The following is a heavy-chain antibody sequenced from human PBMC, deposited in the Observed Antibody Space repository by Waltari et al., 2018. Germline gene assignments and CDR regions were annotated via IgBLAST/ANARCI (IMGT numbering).Heavy chain of an antibody. CDR1: GFTFSSYA. V-gene: IGHV3-23*04. J-gene: IGHJ3*02. D-gene: IGHD3-10*01. Sequence: EVQLVESGGDLVQPGGSLRLSCAASGFTFSSYAMSWVRQAPGKGLEWVSAISGSGGSTYYADSVKGRFTISRDNSKNTLYLQMNSLRAEDTAVYYCANRGENHDAFDIWGQGTMVTVSS. CDR3: ANRGENHDAFDI. CDR2: ISGSGGST.